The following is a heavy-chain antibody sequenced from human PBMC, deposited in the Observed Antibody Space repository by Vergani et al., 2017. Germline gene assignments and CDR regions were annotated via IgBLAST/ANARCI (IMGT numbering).Heavy chain of an antibody. CDR3: ASITMVRGPGAGDAFDI. V-gene: IGHV5-51*01. CDR2: IYPGDSDT. D-gene: IGHD3-10*01. Sequence: EVQLVQSGAEVKKPGESLKISCKGSGYSFTSYWIGWVRQMPGKGLEWMGIIYPGDSDTRYSPSFQGQVTISADKSFRTAYLQWRSLKASDTAMYYCASITMVRGPGAGDAFDIWGQGTMVTVSS. J-gene: IGHJ3*02. CDR1: GYSFTSYW.